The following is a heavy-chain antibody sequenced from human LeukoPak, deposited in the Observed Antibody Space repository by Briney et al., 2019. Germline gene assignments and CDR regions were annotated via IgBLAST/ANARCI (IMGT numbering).Heavy chain of an antibody. CDR1: GGSFSGYY. V-gene: IGHV4-34*01. CDR2: INHSGST. CDR3: ARAQPSYCSGGSCYVYYYYMDV. J-gene: IGHJ6*03. Sequence: SETLSLTCAVYGGSFSGYYWSWIRQPPGKGLEWIGEINHSGSTNYNPSLKSRVTISVDTSKNQFSLKLSSVTAADTAVYYCARAQPSYCSGGSCYVYYYYMDVCGKGTTVTVSS. D-gene: IGHD2-15*01.